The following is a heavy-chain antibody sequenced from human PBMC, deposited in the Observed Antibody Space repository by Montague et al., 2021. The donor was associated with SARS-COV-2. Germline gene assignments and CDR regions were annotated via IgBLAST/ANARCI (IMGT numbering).Heavy chain of an antibody. J-gene: IGHJ4*02. CDR2: IYYSGDT. D-gene: IGHD4-17*01. CDR3: VRGGVYTDYGRVDY. CDR1: GGSISTGSYY. V-gene: IGHV4-39*01. Sequence: SETLSLTCSFSGGSISTGSYYWSWIRQPPRKGLVWIGNIYYSGDTYCNPSLISRVTISKDTSKIKLSLRLVSVTAADTADYYCVRGGVYTDYGRVDYWGQGTLVIVSS.